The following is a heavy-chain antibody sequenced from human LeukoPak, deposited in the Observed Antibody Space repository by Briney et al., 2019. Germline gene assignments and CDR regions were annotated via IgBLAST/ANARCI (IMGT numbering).Heavy chain of an antibody. CDR2: ICNSGST. CDR1: GGSISSHY. V-gene: IGHV4-59*11. Sequence: SETLSLTCTVSGGSISSHYWSWIRQPPGKGLEWIWYICNSGSTNYNPSLQSRLTISVHPSKNQFSLKLSSVTAADTAVYYCAREYCTRTTCYFDYWGQGTLVTVSS. CDR3: AREYCTRTTCYFDY. D-gene: IGHD2-2*01. J-gene: IGHJ4*02.